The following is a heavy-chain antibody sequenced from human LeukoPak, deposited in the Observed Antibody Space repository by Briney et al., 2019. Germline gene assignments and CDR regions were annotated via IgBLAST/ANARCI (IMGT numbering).Heavy chain of an antibody. Sequence: ASVKVSCKASGYTFTSSGISWVRQAPGQGLEWMGWISAYNGNTNYAQKLQGRVTMTTDTSTSTAYMELRSLRSDDTAVYYCARAMPAYYYGSGSYRGGLDYWGQGTLVTVSS. D-gene: IGHD3-10*01. CDR1: GYTFTSSG. V-gene: IGHV1-18*01. CDR2: ISAYNGNT. CDR3: ARAMPAYYYGSGSYRGGLDY. J-gene: IGHJ4*02.